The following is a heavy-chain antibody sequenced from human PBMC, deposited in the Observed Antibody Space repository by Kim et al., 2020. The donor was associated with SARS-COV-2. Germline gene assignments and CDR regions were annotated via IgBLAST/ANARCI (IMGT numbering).Heavy chain of an antibody. CDR3: ARSNKAMIVVVMGLDY. D-gene: IGHD3-22*01. CDR1: GGTFSSYA. V-gene: IGHV1-69*13. Sequence: SVKVSCKASGGTFSSYAISWVRQAPGQGLEWMGGIIPIFGTANYAQKFQGRVTITADESTSTAYMELSSLRSEDTAVYYCARSNKAMIVVVMGLDYWGQGTLVTVSS. CDR2: IIPIFGTA. J-gene: IGHJ4*02.